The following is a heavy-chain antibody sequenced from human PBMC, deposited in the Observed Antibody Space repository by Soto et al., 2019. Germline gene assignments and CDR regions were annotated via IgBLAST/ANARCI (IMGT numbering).Heavy chain of an antibody. J-gene: IGHJ4*02. D-gene: IGHD5-18*01. CDR1: GFTFSSYA. CDR2: ISYDGSNK. V-gene: IGHV3-30-3*01. Sequence: GGSLRLSCAASGFTFSSYAMHWVRQAPGKGLEWVAVISYDGSNKYYADSVKGRFTIPRDNSKNTLYLQMNSLRAEDAAVYYCARGPPSYGVGVFAYWGQGTLVTV. CDR3: ARGPPSYGVGVFAY.